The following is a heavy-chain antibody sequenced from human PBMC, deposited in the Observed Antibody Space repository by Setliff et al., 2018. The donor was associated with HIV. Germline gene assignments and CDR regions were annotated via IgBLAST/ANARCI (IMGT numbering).Heavy chain of an antibody. CDR2: ISSSSSYI. CDR3: AGSRGYFVKAD. V-gene: IGHV3-21*01. J-gene: IGHJ4*02. D-gene: IGHD3-22*01. CDR1: GFTFSSYS. Sequence: GSLRLSCAASGFTFSSYSMNWVRQAPGKGLEWVSSISSSSSYIYYADSVKGRFTISRDNAKDLLYLQMNSLRGEDTAVYYCAGSRGYFVKADWGQGTLVTVSS.